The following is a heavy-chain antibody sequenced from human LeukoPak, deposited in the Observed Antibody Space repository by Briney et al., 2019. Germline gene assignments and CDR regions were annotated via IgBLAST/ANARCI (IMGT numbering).Heavy chain of an antibody. CDR2: ISGSGGST. CDR3: ARDQEAFEIAAAGY. J-gene: IGHJ4*02. Sequence: GGSLRLSCAASGFTFSSYAMSWVRQAPGKGLEWVSAISGSGGSTYYADSVKGRFTISRDNAKNSLYLQMNSLRAEDTAVYYCARDQEAFEIAAAGYWGQGTLVTVSS. CDR1: GFTFSSYA. V-gene: IGHV3-23*01. D-gene: IGHD6-13*01.